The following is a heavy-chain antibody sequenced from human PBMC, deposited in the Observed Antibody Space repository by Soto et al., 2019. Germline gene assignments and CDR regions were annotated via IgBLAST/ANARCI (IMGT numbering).Heavy chain of an antibody. CDR3: ARGANTAMVTRWFDP. Sequence: ASVKVSCKASGGTFSSYAISWVRQAPGQGLEWMGGIIPIFGTANYAQKFQGRVTITADESTSTAYMELSSLRSEDTAVYYCARGANTAMVTRWFDPWGQGTLVTVPQ. D-gene: IGHD5-18*01. J-gene: IGHJ5*02. CDR2: IIPIFGTA. V-gene: IGHV1-69*13. CDR1: GGTFSSYA.